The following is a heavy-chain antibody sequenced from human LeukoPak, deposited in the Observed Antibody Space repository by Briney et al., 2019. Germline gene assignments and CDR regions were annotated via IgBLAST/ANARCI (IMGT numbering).Heavy chain of an antibody. CDR1: GGSFSGYY. V-gene: IGHV4-34*01. CDR2: INHSGST. D-gene: IGHD2-15*01. J-gene: IGHJ4*02. Sequence: SETLSLTCAVYGGSFSGYYWSWLRQPPGKGGEGIGEINHSGSTNDNTSLKSRVTITVETSKKQFSLKLRSVTAADTAVYYCARGRGGSFDYWGQGTLVTVSS. CDR3: ARGRGGSFDY.